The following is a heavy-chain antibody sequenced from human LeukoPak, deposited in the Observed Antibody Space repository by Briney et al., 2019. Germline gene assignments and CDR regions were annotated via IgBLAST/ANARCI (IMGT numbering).Heavy chain of an antibody. CDR1: GGSFSGYY. Sequence: PSETLSLTCAVYGGSFSGYYWSWIRQPPGKGLEWIGEINHSGSTNYNPSLKSRVTISVDTSKNQFSLKLSSVTAADTAVYYCASRGVSTMVRGPLLGYYGMDVWGQGTTVTVSS. CDR3: ASRGVSTMVRGPLLGYYGMDV. V-gene: IGHV4-34*01. J-gene: IGHJ6*02. CDR2: INHSGST. D-gene: IGHD3-10*01.